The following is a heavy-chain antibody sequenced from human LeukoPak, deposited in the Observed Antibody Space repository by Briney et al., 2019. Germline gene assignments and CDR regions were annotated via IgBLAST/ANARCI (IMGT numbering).Heavy chain of an antibody. D-gene: IGHD3-22*01. V-gene: IGHV4-59*01. Sequence: SETLSLTCTVSGGSISSYYWSWIQQPPGKGLEWIGYIYYSGSTNYNPSLKSRVTISVDTSKNQFSLKLSSVTAADTAVYYCARRAPYYYYDSSGYMPYYGMDVWGQGTTVTVSS. CDR1: GGSISSYY. CDR3: ARRAPYYYYDSSGYMPYYGMDV. CDR2: IYYSGST. J-gene: IGHJ6*02.